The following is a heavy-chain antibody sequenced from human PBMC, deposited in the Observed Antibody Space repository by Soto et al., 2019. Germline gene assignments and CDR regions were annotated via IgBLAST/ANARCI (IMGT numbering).Heavy chain of an antibody. CDR1: GFSLSTSGVG. J-gene: IGHJ4*02. Sequence: SGPTLVNPTQPLTLTCTFSGFSLSTSGVGVGWIRQPPGKALEWLALIYWNDDKRYSPSLKSRLTITKDTSKNQVVLTMTNMDPVDKATYYCAHRVLRYFDWFLLDYWGQGTLVTVSS. D-gene: IGHD3-9*01. CDR3: AHRVLRYFDWFLLDY. CDR2: IYWNDDK. V-gene: IGHV2-5*01.